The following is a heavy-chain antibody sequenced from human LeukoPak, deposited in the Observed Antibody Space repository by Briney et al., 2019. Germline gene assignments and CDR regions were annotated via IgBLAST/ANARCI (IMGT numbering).Heavy chain of an antibody. CDR3: ARDDGDYAHPVDY. V-gene: IGHV3-33*01. Sequence: GGSLRLPCAASGFTFSSYGMHWVRQAPGKGLEWVAVIWYDGSNKYYADSVKGRFTISRDNSKNTLYLQMNSLRAEDTAVYYCARDDGDYAHPVDYWGQGTLVTVSS. CDR2: IWYDGSNK. D-gene: IGHD4-17*01. J-gene: IGHJ4*02. CDR1: GFTFSSYG.